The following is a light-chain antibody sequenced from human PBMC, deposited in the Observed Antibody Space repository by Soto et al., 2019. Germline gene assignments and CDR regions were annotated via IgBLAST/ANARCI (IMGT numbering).Light chain of an antibody. J-gene: IGLJ2*01. CDR1: SSDVGGYKY. CDR3: SSYAGSNNVV. CDR2: EVS. V-gene: IGLV2-8*01. Sequence: QSALTQPPSASGSPGQSVTISCTGTSSDVGGYKYVSWYQQHPGKVPKLMIYEVSKRPSGVPDRFSGSKSGNTASLTVSGLQAEDEADYYCSSYAGSNNVVFGGGPKLTVL.